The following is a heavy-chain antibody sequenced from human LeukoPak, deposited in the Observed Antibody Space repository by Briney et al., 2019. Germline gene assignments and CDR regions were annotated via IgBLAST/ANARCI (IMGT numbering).Heavy chain of an antibody. CDR2: INHSGST. D-gene: IGHD6-19*01. CDR3: ARQAVASDY. Sequence: SETLSLTCAVYGGSFSGYYWSWIRQPPGKGLEWIGEINHSGSTNYNPSLKSRVTISVDTSKNQFSLKLSPVTAADTAVYYCARQAVASDYWGQGTLVTVSS. J-gene: IGHJ4*02. CDR1: GGSFSGYY. V-gene: IGHV4-34*01.